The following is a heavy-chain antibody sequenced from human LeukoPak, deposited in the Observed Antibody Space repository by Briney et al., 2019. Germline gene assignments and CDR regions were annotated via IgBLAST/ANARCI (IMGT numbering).Heavy chain of an antibody. Sequence: GGSLRLSCAASGFTLSSYWMSWVRQAPGKGLEWVANIKQDGSEKYYVDSVKGRFTISRDNVKNSLYLQMDSLRAEDTAVYFCARTSGTGWSHWGQGTLVTVSS. CDR2: IKQDGSEK. J-gene: IGHJ4*02. CDR1: GFTLSSYW. D-gene: IGHD3-9*01. CDR3: ARTSGTGWSH. V-gene: IGHV3-7*01.